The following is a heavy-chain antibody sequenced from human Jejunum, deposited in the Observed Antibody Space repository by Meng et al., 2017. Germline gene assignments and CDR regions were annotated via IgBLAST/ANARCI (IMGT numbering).Heavy chain of an antibody. J-gene: IGHJ4*02. V-gene: IGHV3-48*03. CDR3: AQDCGRGSSVEESAFDS. CDR2: ISTTGSVT. CDR1: GFIFSNYE. D-gene: IGHD6-6*01. Sequence: GGSLRLSCTASGFIFSNYEMNWVRQAPGKGLEWVAYISTTGSVTYYADSVKGRFTISRDNTKNSLYLQVNSLRADDTAVYYCAQDCGRGSSVEESAFDSWGQGTLVTVSS.